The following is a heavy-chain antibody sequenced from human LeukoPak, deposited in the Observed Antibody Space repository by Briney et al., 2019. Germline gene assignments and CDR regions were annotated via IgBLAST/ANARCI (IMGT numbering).Heavy chain of an antibody. CDR1: GYTFTSYY. V-gene: IGHV1-46*01. D-gene: IGHD5-12*01. CDR3: ARDYFGYSGYANYYYGMDV. J-gene: IGHJ6*02. CDR2: INPSGGST. Sequence: ASVKVSCKASGYTFTSYYMHWVRQAPGQGLEWMGIINPSGGSTSYAQKFQGRATMTRDTSTSTVYMELSSLRSEDTAVYYCARDYFGYSGYANYYYGMDVWGQGTTVTVSS.